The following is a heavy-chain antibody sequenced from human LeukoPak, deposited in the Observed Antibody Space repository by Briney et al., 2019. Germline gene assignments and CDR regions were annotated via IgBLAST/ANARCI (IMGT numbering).Heavy chain of an antibody. V-gene: IGHV1-2*02. J-gene: IGHJ4*02. CDR2: MNPISGGT. D-gene: IGHD6-19*01. CDR3: ARVLGRIAVAGTPLGY. Sequence: ASMKVSCKASGYTLTGYYMHWVRQAPGQGLEWMGWMNPISGGTNYAQKFQGRVTMTRDRSTNTAYLELTSLRSDDTAVYYCARVLGRIAVAGTPLGYWGQGTLVTVSS. CDR1: GYTLTGYY.